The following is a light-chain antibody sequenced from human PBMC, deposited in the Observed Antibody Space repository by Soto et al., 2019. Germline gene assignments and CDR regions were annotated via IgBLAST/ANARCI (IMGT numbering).Light chain of an antibody. CDR1: QSLGSN. CDR3: QQYSNWPPLT. J-gene: IGKJ5*01. V-gene: IGKV3-15*01. Sequence: EIVMTQSPANLSVSPGERATLSCRASQSLGSNLAWYKQKPGQAPRLLIYGASARATGIPARFSGSGSGTEFTLTISSLQSEDSAVYYCQQYSNWPPLTFGQGTRLEIK. CDR2: GAS.